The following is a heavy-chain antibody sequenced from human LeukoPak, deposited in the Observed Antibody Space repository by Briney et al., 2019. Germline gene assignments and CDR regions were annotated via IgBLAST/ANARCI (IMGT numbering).Heavy chain of an antibody. Sequence: ASVKVSCNASGYTFTGYYMHWVRQAPGQGLEWMGWINPNSGGTNYAQKFQGRVTMTRDTSISTAYMELSRLRSDDTAVYYCAREDYGDVGAFDIWGQGTMVTVSS. D-gene: IGHD4-17*01. CDR2: INPNSGGT. J-gene: IGHJ3*02. CDR3: AREDYGDVGAFDI. V-gene: IGHV1-2*02. CDR1: GYTFTGYY.